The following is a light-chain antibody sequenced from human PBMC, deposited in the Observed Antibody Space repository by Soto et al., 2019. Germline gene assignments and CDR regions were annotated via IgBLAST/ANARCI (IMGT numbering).Light chain of an antibody. J-gene: IGKJ3*01. Sequence: EIVLTQSPGTLSLSPGERATLSCRARQSVSSSYLAWYQQKPGQAPRLLIYGASSSATGIPDRFSGSGSGTDFTLTISKLEPEDFAVYYCQQYGSSPPFIFGPGTKVDIK. CDR2: GAS. CDR1: QSVSSSY. V-gene: IGKV3-20*01. CDR3: QQYGSSPPFI.